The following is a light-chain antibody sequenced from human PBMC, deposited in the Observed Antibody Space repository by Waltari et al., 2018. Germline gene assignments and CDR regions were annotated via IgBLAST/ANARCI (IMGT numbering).Light chain of an antibody. V-gene: IGLV3-19*01. J-gene: IGLJ2*01. Sequence: SSELTQDPAVSVAMGQTVRITCQRDSRSSYYDNWSQQRPGQAPILVMYDKNNRPSGVPDRFSGSSSDNTASLTLTGAQAEDEASYYCHSRDASGVGGSFGGGTKLTVL. CDR3: HSRDASGVGGS. CDR1: SRSSYY. CDR2: DKN.